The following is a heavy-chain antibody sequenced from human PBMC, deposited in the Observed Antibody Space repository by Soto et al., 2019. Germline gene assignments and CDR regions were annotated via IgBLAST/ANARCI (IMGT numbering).Heavy chain of an antibody. V-gene: IGHV3-23*01. J-gene: IGHJ4*02. D-gene: IGHD3-22*01. CDR3: AKGSSGTRPYYFDK. Sequence: EVQLLDSGGGLLQPGESLRLSCAASGFTFSSYAMSWVRQAPGKGLEWVSAISGSGGSTYYADSVKGPFTISRDNSKNTLSLQMNSLRAEDTAAYYCAKGSSGTRPYYFDKWGQGTLVTVSS. CDR2: ISGSGGST. CDR1: GFTFSSYA.